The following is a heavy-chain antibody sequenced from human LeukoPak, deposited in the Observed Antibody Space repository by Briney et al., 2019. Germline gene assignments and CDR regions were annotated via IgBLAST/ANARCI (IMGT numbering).Heavy chain of an antibody. CDR2: IYYTGST. CDR1: GDSISSGGFY. J-gene: IGHJ5*02. Sequence: PSETLSLTCIVSGDSISSGGFYWGWIRQHPGTGLEWIGHIYYTGSTYYNPSLESRLTMSVDTSKNQFSLRLRSVTAADTAVYYCARGSSSYYNWFDPWGQGTLVAVSS. CDR3: ARGSSSYYNWFDP. D-gene: IGHD6-13*01. V-gene: IGHV4-31*03.